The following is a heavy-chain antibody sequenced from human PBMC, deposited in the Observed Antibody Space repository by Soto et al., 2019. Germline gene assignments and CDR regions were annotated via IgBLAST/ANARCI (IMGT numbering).Heavy chain of an antibody. V-gene: IGHV1-8*01. Sequence: VKVSCKASGYTFTSYDINWVRQATGQGLEWMGWMNPNSGNTGYAQKFQGRVTMTRNASISTAYMELSSLRSEDTAVYYCARGEDIVVVPAEKNYYYYYGMDVWGQGTTVTVSS. CDR3: ARGEDIVVVPAEKNYYYYYGMDV. CDR1: GYTFTSYD. J-gene: IGHJ6*02. CDR2: MNPNSGNT. D-gene: IGHD2-2*01.